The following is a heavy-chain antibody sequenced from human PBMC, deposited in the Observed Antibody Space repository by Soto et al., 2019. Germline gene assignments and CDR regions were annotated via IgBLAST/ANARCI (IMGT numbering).Heavy chain of an antibody. CDR2: IKQDGSEK. D-gene: IGHD2-15*01. CDR3: ARVPRDIVVVEDYYYYMDV. J-gene: IGHJ6*03. Sequence: GGSLRLSCAASGFTFSSYWMSWVRQAPGKGLEWVANIKQDGSEKYYVDSVKGRFTISRDNAKNSLYLQMNSLRAEDTAVYYCARVPRDIVVVEDYYYYMDVWGKGTTVTVSS. V-gene: IGHV3-7*01. CDR1: GFTFSSYW.